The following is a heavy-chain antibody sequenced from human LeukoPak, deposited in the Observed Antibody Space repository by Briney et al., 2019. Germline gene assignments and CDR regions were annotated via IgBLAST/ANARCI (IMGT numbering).Heavy chain of an antibody. J-gene: IGHJ6*03. CDR1: GGTFSSYA. CDR3: TRAYTMSLSPRELYYYYMDV. V-gene: IGHV1-69*05. CDR2: IIPIFGTA. Sequence: SVKVSCKASGGTFSSYAISWVRQAPGQGLEWMGGIIPIFGTANYAQKFQGRVTITTDESTSTAYMELSSLRSEDTAVYYCTRAYTMSLSPRELYYYYMDVWGKGTTVTVSS. D-gene: IGHD3-16*01.